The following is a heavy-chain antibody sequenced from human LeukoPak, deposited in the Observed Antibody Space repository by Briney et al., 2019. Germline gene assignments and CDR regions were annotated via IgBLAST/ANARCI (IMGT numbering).Heavy chain of an antibody. J-gene: IGHJ3*02. CDR2: ISGYDANT. Sequence: ASVKVSCKASGYSFSNYGINWVRQAPGEGLEWMGWISGYDANTKYAQRFQGRVTMTTDTSTNSGFLEVKSLTSDDTAVYFCAREVDTAMVNAFDIRGQGTMVIVSS. CDR1: GYSFSNYG. V-gene: IGHV1-18*01. D-gene: IGHD5-18*01. CDR3: AREVDTAMVNAFDI.